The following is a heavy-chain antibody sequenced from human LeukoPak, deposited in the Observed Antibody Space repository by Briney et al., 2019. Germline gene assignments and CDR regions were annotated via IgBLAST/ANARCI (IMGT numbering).Heavy chain of an antibody. D-gene: IGHD2-15*01. J-gene: IGHJ4*02. CDR2: LYWDDDK. CDR1: GLSLDDTGVG. V-gene: IGHV2-5*02. CDR3: AHSTRRRDWHGGSCYRFDF. Sequence: SGPTLVKPTQTLTLTCSYSGLSLDDTGVGVGWIRQPPGKALEWLAILYWDDDKRYSPSLKSRLTITKDTSKKQVILTMTNMNPVNTATYYCAHSTRRRDWHGGSCYRFDFWGQGTLVTVSS.